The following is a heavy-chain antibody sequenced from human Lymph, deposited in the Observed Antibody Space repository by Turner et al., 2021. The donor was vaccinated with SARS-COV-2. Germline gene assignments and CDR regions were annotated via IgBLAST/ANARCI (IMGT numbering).Heavy chain of an antibody. D-gene: IGHD2-15*01. V-gene: IGHV3-30*18. CDR2: ISYDGSNK. J-gene: IGHJ4*02. CDR3: AKMGGVYCSGGNCYSGRLDY. Sequence: QVQLVESGGGVVQPGRSLRLYCAASGFPFRTYGMHWVRQAPGKGLEWVAVISYDGSNKYYADSVKGRFTISRDNSKNTLYLQMNSLRAEDTAVYYCAKMGGVYCSGGNCYSGRLDYWGQGTLVTVSS. CDR1: GFPFRTYG.